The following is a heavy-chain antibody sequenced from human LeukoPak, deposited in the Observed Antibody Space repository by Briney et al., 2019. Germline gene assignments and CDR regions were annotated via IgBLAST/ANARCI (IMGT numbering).Heavy chain of an antibody. D-gene: IGHD3-10*01. CDR3: ARWVRYYGSGRNNWFDP. J-gene: IGHJ5*02. Sequence: SETLSLTCAVYGGSFSGYYWSWLRQPPGKGLEWIGEINHSGSTNYNPSLKSRVTISVDTSKNQFSLKLSSVTAADTAVYYCARWVRYYGSGRNNWFDPWGQGTLVTVSS. V-gene: IGHV4-34*01. CDR1: GGSFSGYY. CDR2: INHSGST.